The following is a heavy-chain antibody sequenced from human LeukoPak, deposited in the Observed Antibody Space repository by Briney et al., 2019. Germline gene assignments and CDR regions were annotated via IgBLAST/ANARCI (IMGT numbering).Heavy chain of an antibody. CDR3: ARDRAYYGN. D-gene: IGHD3-3*01. CDR1: GFTFSSYG. Sequence: GGSLRLSCAASGFTFSSYGMHWVRQAPGKGLEWVAVIWYDGSNKYYADSVKGRFTISRDNAKNSLYLQMNSLRAEDTAVYYCARDRAYYGNWGQGTLVTVSS. J-gene: IGHJ4*02. CDR2: IWYDGSNK. V-gene: IGHV3-33*01.